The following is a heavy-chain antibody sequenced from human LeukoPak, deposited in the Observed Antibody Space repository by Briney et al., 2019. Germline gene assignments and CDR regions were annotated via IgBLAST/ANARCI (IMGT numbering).Heavy chain of an antibody. CDR3: ASTYYYDSSAYNYYHYMDV. CDR1: GGAINSESYY. D-gene: IGHD3-22*01. Sequence: KTSETLSLTCTVSGGAINSESYYWSWIRQPAGKGLEWIGRIHVSGSTNYNPSLKSRVTISVDTSKNQFSLKLSSVTAADTAVYYCASTYYYDSSAYNYYHYMDVWGKGTTVTVSS. J-gene: IGHJ6*03. CDR2: IHVSGST. V-gene: IGHV4-61*02.